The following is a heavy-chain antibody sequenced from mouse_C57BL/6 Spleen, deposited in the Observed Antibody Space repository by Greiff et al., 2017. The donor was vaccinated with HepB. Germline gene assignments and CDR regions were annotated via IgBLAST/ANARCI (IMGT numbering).Heavy chain of an antibody. Sequence: EVKLQESGPGLVKPSQSLSLTCSVTGYSITSGYYWNWIRQFPGNKLEWMGYISYDGSNNYNPSLKNRISITRDTSKNQFFLKLNSVTTEDTATYYCARGGNWYYFDYWGQGTTLTVSS. CDR1: GYSITSGYY. J-gene: IGHJ2*01. CDR3: ARGGNWYYFDY. V-gene: IGHV3-6*01. CDR2: ISYDGSN. D-gene: IGHD4-1*01.